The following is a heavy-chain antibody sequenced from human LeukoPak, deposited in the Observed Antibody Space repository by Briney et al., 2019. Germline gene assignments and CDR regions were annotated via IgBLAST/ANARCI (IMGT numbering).Heavy chain of an antibody. D-gene: IGHD5-24*01. J-gene: IGHJ4*02. Sequence: PGGSLRLSCAASGFTFRNYAMHWVRQAPGKGLEWVSVQSDDAKDKKYADSVKGRFTISRDNSKSTQYVQMNSLRLEDTAVYYCVKVRDAYRASYYFDGWGQGTLVTVSS. CDR2: QSDDAKDK. CDR1: GFTFRNYA. CDR3: VKVRDAYRASYYFDG. V-gene: IGHV3-30*18.